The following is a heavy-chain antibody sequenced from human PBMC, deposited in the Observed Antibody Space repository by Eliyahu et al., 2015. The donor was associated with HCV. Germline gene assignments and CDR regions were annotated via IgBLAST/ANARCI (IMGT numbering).Heavy chain of an antibody. Sequence: QVQLVESGGGVVQPGRSLRXSCAASGFTFSSYGMHWVRQAPGKGLEWVAVISHDGSNKYYVDSVKGRFTISRDNSKNMLWLQMNSLRAEDTAVYYCARDLRPNDNWDYWGQGTLVTVSS. J-gene: IGHJ4*02. V-gene: IGHV3-30*03. CDR1: GFTFSSYG. CDR3: ARDLRPNDNWDY. D-gene: IGHD2-8*01. CDR2: ISHDGSNK.